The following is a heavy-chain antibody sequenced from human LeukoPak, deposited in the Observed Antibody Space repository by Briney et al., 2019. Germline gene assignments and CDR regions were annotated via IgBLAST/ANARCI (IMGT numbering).Heavy chain of an antibody. Sequence: PGGSLRLSCAASGFTLSSYAMHWVRQAPGKGLEYVSAITSNGGTTYYADSVKGRLTISRDNSKNTLYLQMGSLRAEDTAVYYCASSCSSVSCHSYYYGMDVWGQGTTVTVSS. CDR1: GFTLSSYA. CDR3: ASSCSSVSCHSYYYGMDV. V-gene: IGHV3-64*02. D-gene: IGHD2-2*01. CDR2: ITSNGGTT. J-gene: IGHJ6*02.